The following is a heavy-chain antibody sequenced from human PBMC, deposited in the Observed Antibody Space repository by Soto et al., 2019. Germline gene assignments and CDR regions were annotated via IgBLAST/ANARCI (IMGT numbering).Heavy chain of an antibody. CDR1: GYTLTSHY. J-gene: IGHJ4*02. D-gene: IGHD3-9*01. CDR3: AREGYGNYFVL. Sequence: ASVKVSCKASGYTLTSHYIHWVRQAPGQGLEWLGRINPSDGSTTSRQTLQGRFSMTRDTPASTVFMELSSLKSQDTAVYFCAREGYGNYFVLWGQGTRVTVSS. CDR2: INPSDGST. V-gene: IGHV1-46*01.